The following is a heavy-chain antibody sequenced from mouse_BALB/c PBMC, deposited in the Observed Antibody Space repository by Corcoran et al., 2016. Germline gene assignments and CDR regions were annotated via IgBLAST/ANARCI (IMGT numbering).Heavy chain of an antibody. CDR2: INTYTGEP. CDR3: ARGPRDYYAMDY. V-gene: IGHV9-3-1*01. CDR1: GYTFTNYG. J-gene: IGHJ4*01. Sequence: QNQLVQSGPELKKPGETVKISCKASGYTFTNYGMNWVKQAPGKGLKWMGWINTYTGEPTYADDFKGRFAFSLETSASNAYLQINNLKNEDTATYFCARGPRDYYAMDYWGQGTSVTVSS.